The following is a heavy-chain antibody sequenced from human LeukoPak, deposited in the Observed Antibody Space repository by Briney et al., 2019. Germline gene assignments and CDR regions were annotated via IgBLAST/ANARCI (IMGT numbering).Heavy chain of an antibody. J-gene: IGHJ6*03. V-gene: IGHV4-59*01. D-gene: IGHD2-15*01. CDR2: IYYSGST. CDR3: ARVGYCSGGSCYSIAEYYYYYMDV. Sequence: PSETLSLTCTVSGGSISSYYWSWIRQPPGKGLEWIGYIYYSGSTNYNPSLKSRVTISVDTSKNQFSLKLSSVTAADTAVYYCARVGYCSGGSCYSIAEYYYYYMDVWGKGTTVTVSS. CDR1: GGSISSYY.